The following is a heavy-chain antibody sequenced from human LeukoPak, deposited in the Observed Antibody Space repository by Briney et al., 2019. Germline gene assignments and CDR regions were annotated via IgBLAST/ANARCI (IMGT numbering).Heavy chain of an antibody. V-gene: IGHV3-21*01. CDR2: ITTSSTYI. J-gene: IGHJ4*02. D-gene: IGHD6-19*01. CDR3: ARGKYSSGWFDY. Sequence: PAGSLRLSCAASGFTFSSYSMSWVRQAPGKGLEWVSSITTSSTYISYEDPVKSRFTISRDNAKNSLYLQMNSLRAEDTAVYYCARGKYSSGWFDYWGQGTLVTVSS. CDR1: GFTFSSYS.